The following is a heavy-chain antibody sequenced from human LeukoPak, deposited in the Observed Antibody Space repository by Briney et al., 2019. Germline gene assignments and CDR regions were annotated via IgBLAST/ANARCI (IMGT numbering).Heavy chain of an antibody. CDR3: AKVPTALTGEYYFDY. Sequence: GGSLRLSCAASGFTFSSYAMSWVRQAPGKGLEWVSAISGSGGSTYYADSVEGRFTISRDNSKNTLYLQMNSLRAEDTAVYYCAKVPTALTGEYYFDYWGQGTLVTVSS. V-gene: IGHV3-23*01. D-gene: IGHD7-27*01. CDR1: GFTFSSYA. J-gene: IGHJ4*02. CDR2: ISGSGGST.